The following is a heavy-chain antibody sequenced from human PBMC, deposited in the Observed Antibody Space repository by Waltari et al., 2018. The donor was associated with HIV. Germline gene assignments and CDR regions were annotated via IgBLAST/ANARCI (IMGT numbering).Heavy chain of an antibody. Sequence: QVQLVESGGGVVQPGRSLRRSCAASGLTFSSSGMPWVRQAPGKGLEWGAFISYDGGNNYYADSVKGRFIISRDNSRDTLFLLMNSLRAEDTAVYYCAKDPNNYFDSRGYWAFDIWGQGTKVTVSS. CDR2: ISYDGGNN. V-gene: IGHV3-30*18. CDR1: GLTFSSSG. CDR3: AKDPNNYFDSRGYWAFDI. J-gene: IGHJ3*02. D-gene: IGHD3-22*01.